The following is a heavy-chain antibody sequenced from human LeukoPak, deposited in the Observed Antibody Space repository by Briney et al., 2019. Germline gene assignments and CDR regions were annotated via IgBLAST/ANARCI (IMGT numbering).Heavy chain of an antibody. D-gene: IGHD2-15*01. J-gene: IGHJ4*02. Sequence: TLSLTCIVSGGSIRSGSDYWSWIRQPAGKGLEWIGRIHTSGSTNYNPSLKSRVTISVDTSKNQISLKLSSVTAADTAVYYCARSLGWWEPHFDYWGQGTLVTVSP. CDR2: IHTSGST. CDR3: ARSLGWWEPHFDY. V-gene: IGHV4-61*02. CDR1: GGSIRSGSDY.